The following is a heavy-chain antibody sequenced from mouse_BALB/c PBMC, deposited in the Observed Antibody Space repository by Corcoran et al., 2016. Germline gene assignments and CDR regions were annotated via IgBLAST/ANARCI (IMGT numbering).Heavy chain of an antibody. Sequence: EVQLQQSGPELVKPGASVKMSCKASGYTFTDYYMKWVKQSDGKSLEWIGDVNPNNGDTSYNPKFKGKATLTVDKSSSTAYMQLNSLTYEDYAVYYCARDRTFYFDYWGQGTTLTVSS. CDR3: ARDRTFYFDY. J-gene: IGHJ2*01. CDR1: GYTFTDYY. CDR2: VNPNNGDT. V-gene: IGHV1-26*01.